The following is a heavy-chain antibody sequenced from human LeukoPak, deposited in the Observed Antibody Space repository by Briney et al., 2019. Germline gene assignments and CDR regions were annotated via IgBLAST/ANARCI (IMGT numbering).Heavy chain of an antibody. J-gene: IGHJ4*02. CDR2: IWYDGSNK. D-gene: IGHD4-23*01. CDR1: GFTFSSYG. Sequence: GGSLRLSCAASGFTFSSYGMHRVRQAPGKGLEWVAVIWYDGSNKYYADSVKGRFTISRDNSKNTLYLQMNSLRAEDTAVYYCAREGHGGTLDYWGQGTLVTVSS. V-gene: IGHV3-33*01. CDR3: AREGHGGTLDY.